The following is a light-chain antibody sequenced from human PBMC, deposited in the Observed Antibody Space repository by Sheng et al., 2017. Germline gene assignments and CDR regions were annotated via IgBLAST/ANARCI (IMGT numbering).Light chain of an antibody. J-gene: IGKJ1*01. V-gene: IGKV3-20*01. Sequence: EIVLTQSPGTLSLSPGERATLSCRASQSISNSYLAWHQQKPGQAPRLLIYGASIRATGIPDRFSGSGSGTDFTLTISRLEPEDFAVYYCQQYTRSPRTFGQGTKVEIK. CDR3: QQYTRSPRT. CDR1: QSISNSY. CDR2: GAS.